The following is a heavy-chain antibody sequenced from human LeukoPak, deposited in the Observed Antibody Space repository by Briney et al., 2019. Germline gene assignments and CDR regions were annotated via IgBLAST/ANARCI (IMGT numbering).Heavy chain of an antibody. J-gene: IGHJ4*02. Sequence: ASVKVSYKASGYTFNNYGISWVRQAPGQGLEWMGWISANNVRTKFARKFQGRVTMTTDTSTSTAYMELRSLRSDDTAVYYCAKEELTTAPLDYWGQGTLVTVSS. CDR1: GYTFNNYG. CDR2: ISANNVRT. CDR3: AKEELTTAPLDY. V-gene: IGHV1-18*01. D-gene: IGHD4-17*01.